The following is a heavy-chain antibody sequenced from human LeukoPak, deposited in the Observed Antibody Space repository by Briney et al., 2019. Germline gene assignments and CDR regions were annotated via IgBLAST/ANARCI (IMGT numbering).Heavy chain of an antibody. CDR3: ARLYRGTYSSSWYAPGWFDP. Sequence: ASVKVSCKASGYTFTSYDINWVRQATGQGLEWMGWISAYNGNTNYAQKLQGRVTMTTDTSTSTAYMELRSLRSDDTAVYYCARLYRGTYSSSWYAPGWFDPWGQGTLVTVSS. CDR2: ISAYNGNT. J-gene: IGHJ5*02. CDR1: GYTFTSYD. D-gene: IGHD6-13*01. V-gene: IGHV1-18*01.